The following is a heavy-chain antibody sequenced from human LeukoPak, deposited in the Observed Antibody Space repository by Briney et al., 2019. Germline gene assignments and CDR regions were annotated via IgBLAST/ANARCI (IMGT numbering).Heavy chain of an antibody. V-gene: IGHV4-39*07. CDR3: ARDSLHYYSYYMDV. J-gene: IGHJ6*03. CDR1: GGSISSSSYY. CDR2: IYYSGST. Sequence: SETLSLTCTVSGGSISSSSYYRGWIRQPPGKGLEWIGSIYYSGSTYYNPSLKSRVTISVDTSKNQFSLKLSSVTAADTAVYYCARDSLHYYSYYMDVWGKGTTVTVSS.